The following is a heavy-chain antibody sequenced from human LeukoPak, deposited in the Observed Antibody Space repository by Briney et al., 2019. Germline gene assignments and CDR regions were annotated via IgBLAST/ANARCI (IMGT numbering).Heavy chain of an antibody. V-gene: IGHV4-59*08. CDR3: AKWDSGFNAPEI. CDR1: GASITSYY. J-gene: IGHJ3*02. Sequence: PSETLSLTCTVSGASITSYYWNWIRQPPGKGLEWIGYVFHSGESNYNPPLKSRVTMSVDTSKNQFSLRLSSVTAADTAVYFCAKWDSGFNAPEIWGQGAMVTVSS. D-gene: IGHD1-26*01. CDR2: VFHSGES.